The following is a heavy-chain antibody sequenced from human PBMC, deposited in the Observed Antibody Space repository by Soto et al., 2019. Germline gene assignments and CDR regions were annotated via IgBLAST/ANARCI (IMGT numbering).Heavy chain of an antibody. J-gene: IGHJ6*02. V-gene: IGHV5-51*01. CDR3: ARAYCSSTSPIRFRAGCCMDV. CDR1: GYSFTSYW. Sequence: PGESLKISCKGSGYSFTSYWIGWVRQMPGKGLEWMGIIYPGDSDTRYSPSFQGQVTISADKSISTAYLQWSSLKASDTAMYYCARAYCSSTSPIRFRAGCCMDVWGQGTTVTVSS. D-gene: IGHD2-2*01. CDR2: IYPGDSDT.